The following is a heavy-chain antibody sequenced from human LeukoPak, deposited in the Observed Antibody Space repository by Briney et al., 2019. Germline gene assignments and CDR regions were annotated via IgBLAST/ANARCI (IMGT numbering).Heavy chain of an antibody. CDR1: GYTFTGYY. CDR2: INPKSGGT. Sequence: ASVKVSCKASGYTFTGYYMHWVRQAPGQGLEWMGWINPKSGGTNYAQKFQGWVTMTRDTSISTAYMELSRLRSDDTAVYYCARSPGNYYDSSGYYSTYPLDYWGQGTLVTVSS. V-gene: IGHV1-2*04. D-gene: IGHD3-22*01. CDR3: ARSPGNYYDSSGYYSTYPLDY. J-gene: IGHJ4*02.